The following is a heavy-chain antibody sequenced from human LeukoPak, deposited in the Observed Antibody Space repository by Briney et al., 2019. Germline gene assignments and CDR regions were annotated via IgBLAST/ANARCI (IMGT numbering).Heavy chain of an antibody. CDR1: GGSISNYY. CDR2: VYYSGTT. CDR3: ARIVPYNYGYVDY. V-gene: IGHV4-59*01. J-gene: IGHJ4*02. D-gene: IGHD5-18*01. Sequence: SETLSLTCTVSGGSISNYYWSWIRQPPGKGLEWIGYVYYSGTTNYNSSLRGRVTISVDTSKNQLSLKLNSVSAADTAVYYCARIVPYNYGYVDYWGQGTLVTVSS.